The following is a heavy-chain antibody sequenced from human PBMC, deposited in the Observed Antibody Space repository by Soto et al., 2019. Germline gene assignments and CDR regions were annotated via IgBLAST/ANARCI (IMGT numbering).Heavy chain of an antibody. V-gene: IGHV1-46*03. CDR2: INPSGGRT. Sequence: QVQLVQSGAGVKKPGASVKVSCKVSGNIFTSQYMYWVRQAPGQGLEWMAMINPSGGRTSYAQMFQGRVTMTRDTSTSTVHMELSSLRSEDTAVYYCFRDVGDWGQGTLVTVSS. CDR3: FRDVGD. J-gene: IGHJ4*02. D-gene: IGHD3-3*01. CDR1: GNIFTSQY.